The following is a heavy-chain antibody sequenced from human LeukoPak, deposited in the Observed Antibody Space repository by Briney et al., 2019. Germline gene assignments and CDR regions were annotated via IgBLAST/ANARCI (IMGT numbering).Heavy chain of an antibody. CDR3: ARCRVVPVPLGAFDI. V-gene: IGHV4-34*01. Sequence: SETLSLTCAVYGGSFSGYYWSWIRQPPGKGLEWIGEINHSGSTNYNPSLKSRVTISVDTSKNQFSLKLSSVTAADTAVYYCARCRVVPVPLGAFDIWGQGTMVTVSS. CDR1: GGSFSGYY. CDR2: INHSGST. D-gene: IGHD2-15*01. J-gene: IGHJ3*02.